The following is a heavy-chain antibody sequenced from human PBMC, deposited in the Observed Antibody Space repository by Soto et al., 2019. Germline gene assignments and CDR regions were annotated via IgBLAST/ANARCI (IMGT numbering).Heavy chain of an antibody. D-gene: IGHD2-15*01. CDR3: RGSFPF. V-gene: IGHV3-49*03. J-gene: IGHJ4*02. CDR2: IRSQPYGGTA. Sequence: PGGSLRLSCTASGFPFGNFLMSWFRQAPGKGMEWVGFIRSQPYGGTAEYAASVRGRFTISRDDSKGIAYLQMNSLQTDDSGVDYCRGSFPFCGQGSLDTVSA. CDR1: GFPFGNFL.